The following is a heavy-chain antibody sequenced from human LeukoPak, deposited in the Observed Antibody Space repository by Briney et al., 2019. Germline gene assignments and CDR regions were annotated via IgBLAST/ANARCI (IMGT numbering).Heavy chain of an antibody. CDR1: GGSISSYY. CDR3: ARDKQPGDY. D-gene: IGHD5-18*01. J-gene: IGHJ4*02. V-gene: IGHV4-59*01. Sequence: SETLSLTCIVSGGSISSYYWSWIRQPPGKGLEWIGYIYYSGSTNYNPSLKSRVTISVDTSKNQFSLKLSSVTAADTAVYYCARDKQPGDYWGQGTLVTVSS. CDR2: IYYSGST.